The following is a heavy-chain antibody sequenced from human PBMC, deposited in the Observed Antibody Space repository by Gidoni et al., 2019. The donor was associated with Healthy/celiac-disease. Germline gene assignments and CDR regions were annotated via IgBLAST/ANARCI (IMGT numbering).Heavy chain of an antibody. D-gene: IGHD6-19*01. Sequence: EVQLVESGGGLVQPGGSLRLSCAASGFPFSDQYMDWVRQAPGKGLDWVGLTLNKANSYPTEYAASVKGRFTSSRDDSKNSLYLQMNSLKTEDTAVYYCARLERGIAVADYGMDVWGQGTTVTVSS. V-gene: IGHV3-72*01. CDR3: ARLERGIAVADYGMDV. J-gene: IGHJ6*02. CDR1: GFPFSDQY. CDR2: TLNKANSYPT.